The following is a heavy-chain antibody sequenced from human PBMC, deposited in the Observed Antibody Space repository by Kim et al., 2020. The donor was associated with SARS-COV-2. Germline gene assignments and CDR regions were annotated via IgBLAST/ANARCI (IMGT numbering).Heavy chain of an antibody. D-gene: IGHD6-19*01. CDR1: GFTVSSNY. CDR3: ARAVAGLYYFDY. Sequence: GGSLRLSCAASGFTVSSNYMSWVRQAPGKGLEWVSVIYSGGSTYYADSVKGRFTISRDNSKNTLYLQMNSLRAEDTAVYYCARAVAGLYYFDYWGQGTLVTVSS. J-gene: IGHJ4*02. CDR2: IYSGGST. V-gene: IGHV3-66*01.